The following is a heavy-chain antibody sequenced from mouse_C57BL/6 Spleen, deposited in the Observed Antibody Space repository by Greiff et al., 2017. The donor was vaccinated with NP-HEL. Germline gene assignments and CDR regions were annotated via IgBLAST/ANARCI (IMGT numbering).Heavy chain of an antibody. V-gene: IGHV1-15*01. Sequence: VQLQQSGAELVRPGASVTLSCKASGYTFTDYEMHWVKQTPVHGLEWIGAIDPETGGTAYNQKFKGKAILTADKSSSTAYMELRSLTSEDSAVYYCTSYDYDRTGAWFAYWGQGTLVTVSA. J-gene: IGHJ3*01. D-gene: IGHD2-4*01. CDR3: TSYDYDRTGAWFAY. CDR2: IDPETGGT. CDR1: GYTFTDYE.